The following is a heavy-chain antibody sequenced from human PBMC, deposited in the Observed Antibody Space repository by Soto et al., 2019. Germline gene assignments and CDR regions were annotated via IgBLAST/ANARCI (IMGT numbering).Heavy chain of an antibody. J-gene: IGHJ4*02. Sequence: SETLSLTCAVYGRSFSGYYWSWIRQPPGKGLEWIGEINHSGSTNYNPSLKSRVTISVDTSKNQFSLKLSSVTAADTAVYYCATKGTMVKGQFDYWGQGTLVTVSS. V-gene: IGHV4-34*01. CDR1: GRSFSGYY. D-gene: IGHD3-10*01. CDR3: ATKGTMVKGQFDY. CDR2: INHSGST.